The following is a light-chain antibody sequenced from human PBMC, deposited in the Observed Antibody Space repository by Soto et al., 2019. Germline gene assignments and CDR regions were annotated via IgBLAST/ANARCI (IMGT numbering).Light chain of an antibody. Sequence: DLVMTHSPDSLAVSLGERASINCKSSQRVLYSSNNKNYLAWYQQKPGPPPKLLIYWASTRDSGVPDRFSGSGSGTDFTLTISSLQAEDVAVYYCQQYYSTPWTFGQGTKVDIK. CDR3: QQYYSTPWT. CDR1: QRVLYSSNNKNY. CDR2: WAS. J-gene: IGKJ1*01. V-gene: IGKV4-1*01.